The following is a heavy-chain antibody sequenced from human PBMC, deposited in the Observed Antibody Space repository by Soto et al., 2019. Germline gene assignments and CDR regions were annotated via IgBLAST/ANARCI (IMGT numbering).Heavy chain of an antibody. CDR3: ASSVAGILDY. CDR1: GGSFSGYY. CDR2: INHSGST. V-gene: IGHV4-34*01. Sequence: SETLSLTCAVYGGSFSGYYWSWIRQPPGKGLEWIGEINHSGSTNYNPSLKSRVTISVDTSKNQFSLKLSSVTAADTAVYYCASSVAGILDYWGQGTLVTVSS. J-gene: IGHJ4*02. D-gene: IGHD6-19*01.